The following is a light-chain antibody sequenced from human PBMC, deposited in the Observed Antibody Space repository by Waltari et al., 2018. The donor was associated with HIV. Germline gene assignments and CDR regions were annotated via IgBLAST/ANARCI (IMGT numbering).Light chain of an antibody. Sequence: EIVLTQSPGTLSLSPGERATLSCRASQSVSSSYLAWYQQKPGQAPRLLIYGASSRATGIPDRSSGSGSGTDFTLTIIRLEPEDFAVYYCQQYGSSPRTFGQGTKLEIK. J-gene: IGKJ2*01. CDR3: QQYGSSPRT. CDR1: QSVSSSY. CDR2: GAS. V-gene: IGKV3-20*01.